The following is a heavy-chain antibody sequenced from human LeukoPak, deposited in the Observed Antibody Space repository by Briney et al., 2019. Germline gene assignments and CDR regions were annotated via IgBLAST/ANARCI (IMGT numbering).Heavy chain of an antibody. CDR3: ARDSLSSSSWQAYYYYYYMDV. D-gene: IGHD6-13*01. CDR2: ISSSSSYI. J-gene: IGHJ6*03. CDR1: RFTFSSYS. Sequence: PGGSLRHSCAASRFTFSSYSMNWVRQAPGKGLEWVSSISSSSSYIYYADSVKGRFTISRDNAKNSLYLQMNSLRAEDTAVYYCARDSLSSSSWQAYYYYYYMDVWGKGTTVTVSS. V-gene: IGHV3-21*01.